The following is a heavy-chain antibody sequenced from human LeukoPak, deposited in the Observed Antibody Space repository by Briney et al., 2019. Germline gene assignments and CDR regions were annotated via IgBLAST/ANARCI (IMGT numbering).Heavy chain of an antibody. CDR2: INSDGSST. CDR1: GFTFSSYW. Sequence: GGSLRLSCAASGFTFSSYWMHWVRQAPGKGLVWVSRINSDGSSTSYADSVKGRFTIPRDNAKNTLYLQMNSLRAEDTAVYYCARAGYCSGGSCYSCDYWGQGTLVTVSS. CDR3: ARAGYCSGGSCYSCDY. J-gene: IGHJ4*02. V-gene: IGHV3-74*01. D-gene: IGHD2-15*01.